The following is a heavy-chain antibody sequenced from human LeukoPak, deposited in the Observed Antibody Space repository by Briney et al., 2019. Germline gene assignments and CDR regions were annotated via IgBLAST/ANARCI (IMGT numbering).Heavy chain of an antibody. CDR1: GYTFTGYY. D-gene: IGHD4-17*01. J-gene: IGHJ4*02. CDR3: AREATTVTTYYY. V-gene: IGHV1-2*02. CDR2: IDPNSGGT. Sequence: ASVKVSFKASGYTFTGYYMHWVRQAPGQGLEWMGWIDPNSGGTNHAQKFQGRVTMTRDTSISTAYMELSRLRSDDTAVYYCAREATTVTTYYYWGQGTLVTVSS.